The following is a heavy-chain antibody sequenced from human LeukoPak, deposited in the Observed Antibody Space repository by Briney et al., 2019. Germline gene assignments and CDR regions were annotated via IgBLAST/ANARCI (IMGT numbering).Heavy chain of an antibody. J-gene: IGHJ4*02. CDR2: ISYDGSNK. CDR1: GFTFSSYG. Sequence: GGSLRLSCAASGFTFSSYGMHWVRQAPGKGLEWVAVISYDGSNKYYADSVKGRFTISRDNSKNTLYLQMNGLRAEDTAVYYCAKGETFDYWGQGTLVTVSS. V-gene: IGHV3-30*18. CDR3: AKGETFDY.